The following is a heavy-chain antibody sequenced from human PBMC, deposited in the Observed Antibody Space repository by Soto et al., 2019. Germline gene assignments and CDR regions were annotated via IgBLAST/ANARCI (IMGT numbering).Heavy chain of an antibody. Sequence: EEQLVESGGGLVERGGSLRLSCAASGLNFNIAWLSWVRQAPGKGLEWVGRIKNNADGGTTDSAAPVKDRFIVSRDDSKSTLYLQMNSLKIEDTAMYYCTAMNDRDAFDIWGHGTMVTVSS. V-gene: IGHV3-15*01. CDR1: GLNFNIAW. J-gene: IGHJ3*02. D-gene: IGHD1-1*01. CDR2: IKNNADGGTT. CDR3: TAMNDRDAFDI.